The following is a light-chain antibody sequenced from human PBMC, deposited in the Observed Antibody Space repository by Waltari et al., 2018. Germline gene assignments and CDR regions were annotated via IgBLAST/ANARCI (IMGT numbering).Light chain of an antibody. CDR2: DAS. V-gene: IGKV3-20*01. J-gene: IGKJ1*01. Sequence: ELVLTQSPGTLSSSSGERATLSCMASQSVSRSLAWYQQKPGQAPRLLIYDASSRATGIPDRFSGSGSGTDFSLTISRLEPEDFAVYYCQKYGTLPATFGQGTKVEIK. CDR1: QSVSRS. CDR3: QKYGTLPAT.